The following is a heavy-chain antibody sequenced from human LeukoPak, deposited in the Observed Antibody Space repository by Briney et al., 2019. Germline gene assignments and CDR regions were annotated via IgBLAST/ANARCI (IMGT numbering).Heavy chain of an antibody. D-gene: IGHD5-24*01. CDR2: VYYDGTS. J-gene: IGHJ4*02. CDR1: GGSINSHSYY. Sequence: SETLSLTCTVSGGSINSHSYYWGWIRQPSGKGLEWIGSVYYDGTSYSNPSLKSRAAVFVDTSRDQFSLDLSFVTAADTALYYCVRHISTNTGYFDSCGPGILVSVSS. V-gene: IGHV4-39*01. CDR3: VRHISTNTGYFDS.